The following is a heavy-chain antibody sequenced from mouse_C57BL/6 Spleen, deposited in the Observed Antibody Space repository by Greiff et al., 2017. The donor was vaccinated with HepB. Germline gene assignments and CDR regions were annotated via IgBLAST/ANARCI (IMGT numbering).Heavy chain of an antibody. D-gene: IGHD1-1*01. CDR3: AREKGLLR. CDR1: GYSITSGYY. J-gene: IGHJ3*01. CDR2: ISYDGSN. Sequence: EVQLVESGPGLVKPSQSLSLTCSVTGYSITSGYYWNWIRQFPGNKLEWMGYISYDGSNNYNPSLKNRISITRDTSKNQFFLKLNSVTTEDTATYYCAREKGLLRWGQGTLVTVSA. V-gene: IGHV3-6*01.